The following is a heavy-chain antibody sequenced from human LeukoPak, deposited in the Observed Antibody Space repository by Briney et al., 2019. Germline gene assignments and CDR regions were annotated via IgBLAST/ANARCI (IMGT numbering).Heavy chain of an antibody. CDR2: ISANAVAT. CDR3: ARYAKTTAVAGFDY. CDR1: GLTFSNYA. J-gene: IGHJ4*02. D-gene: IGHD6-19*01. V-gene: IGHV3-23*01. Sequence: GGSLRLSCAASGLTFSNYAMNWVRQAPGKGLEWVSTISANAVATYYADSVKGRFTVSRDNSKNTPYLQMNSLRAEDTAAYYCARYAKTTAVAGFDYWGQGTLVTVSS.